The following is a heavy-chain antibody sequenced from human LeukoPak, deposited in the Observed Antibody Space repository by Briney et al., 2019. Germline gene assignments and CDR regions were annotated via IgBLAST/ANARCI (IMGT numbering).Heavy chain of an antibody. D-gene: IGHD3-22*01. V-gene: IGHV4-4*07. CDR2: IYITGDT. CDR3: ARRPDDYYDSSGFNDY. J-gene: IGHJ4*02. CDR1: GGSVTSYY. Sequence: PSETLSLTCTVSGGSVTSYYWSWIRQSAGKGLEWIGRIYITGDTTYNPSLKSRVTMSLDTSKNQFSLKLSSVTAADTAVYYCARRPDDYYDSSGFNDYWGQGTLVTVSS.